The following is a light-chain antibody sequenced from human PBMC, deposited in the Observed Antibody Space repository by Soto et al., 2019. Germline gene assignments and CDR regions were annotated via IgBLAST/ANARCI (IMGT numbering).Light chain of an antibody. CDR3: QQYDNLIFT. CDR1: QDISNY. CDR2: DAS. V-gene: IGKV1-33*01. J-gene: IGKJ3*01. Sequence: DIQMTQSPSSLSASVGDRVTITCQASQDISNYLNWYQQKPGKAPKLLIYDASNLETGVPSRFSGSGYGTDFTFTISSLQPEDIATYYCQQYDNLIFTFGPGTKVDIK.